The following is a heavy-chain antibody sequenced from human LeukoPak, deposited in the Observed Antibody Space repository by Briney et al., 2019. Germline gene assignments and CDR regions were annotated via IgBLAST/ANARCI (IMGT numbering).Heavy chain of an antibody. Sequence: GGSLRLSCAASGFTFSSYWMNWARQAPGKGLEWVASINHNGNVNYYVDSVKGRFTISRDNAKNSLYLQMNSLRDEDTAVYYCARDPRVVVVGPGWFDPWGQGTLVTVS. CDR3: ARDPRVVVVGPGWFDP. V-gene: IGHV3-7*01. D-gene: IGHD2-15*01. J-gene: IGHJ5*02. CDR1: GFTFSSYW. CDR2: INHNGNVN.